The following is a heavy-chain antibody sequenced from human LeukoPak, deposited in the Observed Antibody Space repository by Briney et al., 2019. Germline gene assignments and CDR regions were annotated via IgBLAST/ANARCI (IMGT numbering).Heavy chain of an antibody. CDR1: GYTFTGYY. V-gene: IGHV1-2*02. CDR3: ARDGGYYYDSSGNFDY. D-gene: IGHD3-22*01. Sequence: ASVKVSCKASGYTFTGYYMHWVRQAPGQGLEWMGWINPSSGGTNYAQKFQGRVTMTRDTSISTAYMELSRLRSDDTAVYYCARDGGYYYDSSGNFDYWGQGTLVTVSS. CDR2: INPSSGGT. J-gene: IGHJ4*02.